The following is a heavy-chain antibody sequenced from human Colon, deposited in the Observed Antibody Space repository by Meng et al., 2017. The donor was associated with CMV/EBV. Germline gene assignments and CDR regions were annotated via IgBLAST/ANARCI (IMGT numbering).Heavy chain of an antibody. D-gene: IGHD6-6*01. Sequence: SGFSFSTSGVAVAWIRQPPGRALVWLAIIYYNDNKHYNTSLNNRLTITKDTSKNQVILTMTNVDPVDTATYFCAHRQSTALRAWFDPWGQGTLVTVSS. J-gene: IGHJ5*02. CDR2: IYYNDNK. V-gene: IGHV2-5*01. CDR3: AHRQSTALRAWFDP. CDR1: GFSFSTSGVA.